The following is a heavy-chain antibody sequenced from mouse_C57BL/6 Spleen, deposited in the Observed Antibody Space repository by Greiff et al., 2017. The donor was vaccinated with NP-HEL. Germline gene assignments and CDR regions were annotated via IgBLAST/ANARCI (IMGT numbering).Heavy chain of an antibody. CDR1: GYTFTDHT. Sequence: VQLQQSDAELVKPGASVKISCKVSGYTFTDHTIHWMKQRPEQGLEWIGYIYPRDGSTKYNEKFKGKATLTADKSSSTAYMQLNSLTSEDAAVYFCARGGYYYGSSSWFAYWGQGTLVTVSA. V-gene: IGHV1-78*01. D-gene: IGHD1-1*01. CDR3: ARGGYYYGSSSWFAY. CDR2: IYPRDGST. J-gene: IGHJ3*01.